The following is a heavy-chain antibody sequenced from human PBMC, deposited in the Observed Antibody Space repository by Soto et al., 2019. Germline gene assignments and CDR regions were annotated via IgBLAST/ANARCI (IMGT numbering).Heavy chain of an antibody. Sequence: EVQLVESGGGVVQPGGSLRLSCAASGFTFSSYWMHWVRQAPEKGLLWVSHINGDGSYTDFADSVKGRFTLSRDNAKNTVYLQMQSLRVEDAAVYFCVRTWHGFDIWGPGTMVTVSS. CDR3: VRTWHGFDI. CDR1: GFTFSSYW. V-gene: IGHV3-74*01. J-gene: IGHJ3*02. CDR2: INGDGSYT.